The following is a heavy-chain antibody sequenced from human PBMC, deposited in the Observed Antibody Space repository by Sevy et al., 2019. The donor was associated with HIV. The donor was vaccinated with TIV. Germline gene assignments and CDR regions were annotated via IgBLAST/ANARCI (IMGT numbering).Heavy chain of an antibody. J-gene: IGHJ3*02. CDR1: GFPFNIVW. D-gene: IGHD1-26*01. V-gene: IGHV3-15*07. Sequence: GGSMRLSCTATGFPFNIVWMNWVRQAPGKGLEWVGRVKRGSDGGTKDYAAPVRGRFTSSRNDSRRTLYLQMNGLKTVDTAIYSCTTEWLWEMSVRRGFNIWGQGTMVTVSS. CDR2: VKRGSDGGTK. CDR3: TTEWLWEMSVRRGFNI.